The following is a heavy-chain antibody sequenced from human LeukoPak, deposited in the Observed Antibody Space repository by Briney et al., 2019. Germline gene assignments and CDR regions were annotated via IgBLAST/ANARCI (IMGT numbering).Heavy chain of an antibody. CDR1: GFTFSNYW. J-gene: IGHJ4*02. Sequence: PGGSLRLSCAASGFTFSNYWVHWVRQAPGKGLEWVSAISGSGGSTYYADSVKGRFTISRDNSKNTLYLQMNSLRAEDTAVYYCAKPQGATEWEVDEFDYWGQGTLVTVSS. V-gene: IGHV3-23*01. CDR2: ISGSGGST. D-gene: IGHD1-26*01. CDR3: AKPQGATEWEVDEFDY.